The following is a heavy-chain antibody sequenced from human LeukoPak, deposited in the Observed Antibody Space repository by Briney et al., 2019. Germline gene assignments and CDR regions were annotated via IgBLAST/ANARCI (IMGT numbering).Heavy chain of an antibody. CDR3: ARDRGDLLFDY. V-gene: IGHV3-9*01. CDR2: ISWNSGSI. D-gene: IGHD3-10*01. CDR1: GFTFDDYA. J-gene: IGHJ4*02. Sequence: GGSLRLSCAASGFTFDDYAMHWVRQAPGKGLEWVSGISWNSGSIGYADSVKGRFTISRDNAKNSLYLQMNSLRAEDTAVYYCARDRGDLLFDYWGQGTLVTVSS.